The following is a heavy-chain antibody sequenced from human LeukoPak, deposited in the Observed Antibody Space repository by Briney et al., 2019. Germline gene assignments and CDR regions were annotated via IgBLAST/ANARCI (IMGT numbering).Heavy chain of an antibody. CDR2: IYPEDSDT. V-gene: IGHV5-51*01. CDR3: ARHRDGYNRD. CDR1: GDSFNTHW. D-gene: IGHD5-24*01. J-gene: IGHJ4*02. Sequence: GESLKISCKGTGDSFNTHWIAWVRQMPGRGLELMGVIYPEDSDTRYTPSFQGRVTISADKTINTAYLQWSSLKASDTAMYFCARHRDGYNRDWGQGTLVIVSS.